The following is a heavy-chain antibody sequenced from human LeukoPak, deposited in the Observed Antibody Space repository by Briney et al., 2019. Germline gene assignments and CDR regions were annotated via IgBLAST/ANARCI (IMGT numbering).Heavy chain of an antibody. CDR1: GFTFSSYE. CDR2: ISSSGKTI. Sequence: PGGSLRLSCEAPGFTFSSYEMNWVRQAPGKGLEWVSYISSSGKTIYYADSTKGRFTVSRDNAKNSLYLQMNSLRAEDTAVYYCATTSIAAAVPGCFDYWGQGTLVTVVS. D-gene: IGHD6-13*01. V-gene: IGHV3-48*03. J-gene: IGHJ4*02. CDR3: ATTSIAAAVPGCFDY.